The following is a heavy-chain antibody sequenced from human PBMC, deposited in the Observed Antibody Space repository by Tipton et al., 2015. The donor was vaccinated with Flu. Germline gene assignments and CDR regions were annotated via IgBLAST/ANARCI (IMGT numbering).Heavy chain of an antibody. CDR3: ARDTDFDY. Sequence: QLVQSGAEVKKPGASVKVSCKASGYTFTGYSMQWVRQAPGQGLEWMGWINPNRGGTNYAQKFQGRVTLTRDTSISTAYMELSRLTSDDTAVYYCARDTDFDYWGQGVLVSVSS. CDR2: INPNRGGT. CDR1: GYTFTGYS. D-gene: IGHD2-8*02. V-gene: IGHV1-2*02. J-gene: IGHJ4*02.